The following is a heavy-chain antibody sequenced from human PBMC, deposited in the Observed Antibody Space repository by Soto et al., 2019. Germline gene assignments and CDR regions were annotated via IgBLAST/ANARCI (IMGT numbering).Heavy chain of an antibody. CDR3: ARVRYCSGGSCLYYFDY. CDR1: GGSISSSSYY. Sequence: SETLSLTCTVSGGSISSSSYYWGWIRQPPGKGLEWIGSINHSGSTNYNPSLKSRVTISVDTSKNQFSLKLSSVTAADTAVYYCARVRYCSGGSCLYYFDYWGQGTLVTVSS. CDR2: INHSGST. J-gene: IGHJ4*02. D-gene: IGHD2-15*01. V-gene: IGHV4-39*07.